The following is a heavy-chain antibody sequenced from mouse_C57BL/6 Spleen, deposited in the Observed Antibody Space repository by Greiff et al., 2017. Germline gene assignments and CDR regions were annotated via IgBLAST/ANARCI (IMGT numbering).Heavy chain of an antibody. D-gene: IGHD2-1*01. J-gene: IGHJ1*03. Sequence: VQLQQSGAELAKPGASVKLSCKASGYTFTSYWMHWVKQRPGQGLEWIGYINPSSGYTKYNQKFKDKATLTADKSTSTAYMQLSSLTYEDSAVYYCARSYGNLYWYFDVWGTGTTVTVSS. CDR3: ARSYGNLYWYFDV. CDR2: INPSSGYT. CDR1: GYTFTSYW. V-gene: IGHV1-7*01.